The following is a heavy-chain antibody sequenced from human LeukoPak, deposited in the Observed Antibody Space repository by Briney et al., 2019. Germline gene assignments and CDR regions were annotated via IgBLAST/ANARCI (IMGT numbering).Heavy chain of an antibody. J-gene: IGHJ4*02. Sequence: GRSLRLSCAASGFTFDDYAMHWVRQAPGKGLEWVSGISWNSGSIGYADSVKGRFTISRDNAKNSLYLQMNSLRAEDTALYYCAKLGCSGGSCYSNYWGQGTLVTVSS. CDR1: GFTFDDYA. D-gene: IGHD2-15*01. CDR3: AKLGCSGGSCYSNY. CDR2: ISWNSGSI. V-gene: IGHV3-9*01.